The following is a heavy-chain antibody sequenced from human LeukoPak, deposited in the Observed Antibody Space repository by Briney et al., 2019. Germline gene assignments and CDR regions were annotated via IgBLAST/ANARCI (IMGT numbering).Heavy chain of an antibody. D-gene: IGHD3-22*01. CDR3: AKGPGVGVPATFDY. Sequence: GGSLRLSCAASGFIFSNYWMSWVRQAPGKGLEWVSAISGSGGSTYYADSVKGRFTISRDNSKNTLYLQMNSLRAEDTAVYYCAKGPGVGVPATFDYWGQGTLVTVSS. V-gene: IGHV3-23*01. CDR1: GFIFSNYW. CDR2: ISGSGGST. J-gene: IGHJ4*02.